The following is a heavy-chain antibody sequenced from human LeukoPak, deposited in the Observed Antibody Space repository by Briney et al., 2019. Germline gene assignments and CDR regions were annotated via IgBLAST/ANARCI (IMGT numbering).Heavy chain of an antibody. D-gene: IGHD6-13*01. Sequence: GGSLRLSCAASGFTFSSYAMCWVRQAPGKGLEWVSGISGSGGSTYYLDSVKGRFTISRDNSKNTLYLQMNSLRAEDTAVYYCTREGGGQVAAAGRGNWFDPWGQGTLVTVSS. CDR2: ISGSGGST. CDR3: TREGGGQVAAAGRGNWFDP. J-gene: IGHJ5*02. V-gene: IGHV3-23*01. CDR1: GFTFSSYA.